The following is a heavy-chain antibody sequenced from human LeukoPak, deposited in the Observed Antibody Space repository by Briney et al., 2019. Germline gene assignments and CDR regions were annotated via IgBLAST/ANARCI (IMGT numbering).Heavy chain of an antibody. Sequence: QPGGSLRLSCAASGFTFSSYWMHWVRQAPGKGLVWVSRINSDGSSTSYADSVKGRFTISRDNAKNTLYLQMNSLRAEDTAVYYCANSGVMEYCGMDVWGQGTTVTVSS. V-gene: IGHV3-74*01. J-gene: IGHJ6*02. CDR3: ANSGVMEYCGMDV. D-gene: IGHD3-16*01. CDR1: GFTFSSYW. CDR2: INSDGSST.